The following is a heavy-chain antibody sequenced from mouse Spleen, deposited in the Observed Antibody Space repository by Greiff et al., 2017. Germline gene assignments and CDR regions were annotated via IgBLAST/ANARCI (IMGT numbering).Heavy chain of an antibody. CDR1: GFPFTSYW. Sequence: VQLQQPGAELVKPGASVKMSCTASGFPFTSYWITWVKQSPGQGLGWIGVIYPGSGSTKNNEKFKSKATMTVDKSSSTAYMQLRSLTSEDSAVNNCARGRAWFAYWGQGTLVTVSA. CDR2: IYPGSGST. V-gene: IGHV1-55*01. CDR3: ARGRAWFAY. J-gene: IGHJ3*01.